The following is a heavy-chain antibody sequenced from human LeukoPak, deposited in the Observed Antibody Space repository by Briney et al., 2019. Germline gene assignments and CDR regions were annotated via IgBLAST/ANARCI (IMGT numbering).Heavy chain of an antibody. CDR1: GFTFSSYG. CDR3: TRDAYMLGKY. J-gene: IGHJ4*02. V-gene: IGHV3-49*03. D-gene: IGHD3-10*02. CDR2: IRSEAFGGTT. Sequence: PGGTLRLSCAASGFTFSSYGMSWFRQAPGKGLEWVGFIRSEAFGGTTEYAASVKGRFTMSRDDSKSIAYLQMNSLKTEDTAVYYCTRDAYMLGKYWGQGTLVTVSS.